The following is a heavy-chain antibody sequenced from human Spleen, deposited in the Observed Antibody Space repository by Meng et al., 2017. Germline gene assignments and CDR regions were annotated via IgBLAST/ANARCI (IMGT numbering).Heavy chain of an antibody. V-gene: IGHV3-9*01. D-gene: IGHD4-17*01. J-gene: IGHJ6*02. Sequence: SLKISCAASGFTFDDYAMHWVRQAPGKGLEWGSGISWNSGSLGYADSVKGRFTISRDNAKNSLYLQMNRLRAEDTALYYCAKSYGDYSMGGLYYYGMDVWGQGTTVTVSS. CDR3: AKSYGDYSMGGLYYYGMDV. CDR1: GFTFDDYA. CDR2: ISWNSGSL.